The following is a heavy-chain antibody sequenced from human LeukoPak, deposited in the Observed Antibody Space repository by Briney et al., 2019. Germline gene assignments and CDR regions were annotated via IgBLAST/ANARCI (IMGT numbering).Heavy chain of an antibody. V-gene: IGHV3-66*01. D-gene: IGHD3-22*01. CDR2: IYSGGST. J-gene: IGHJ3*02. Sequence: GGSLRLSCAASGFTVSSNYMSWVRQAPGKGLEWVSVIYSGGSTYYADSVKGRFAISRDNSKNTLYLQMNSLRAEDTAVYYCAKDLVIVVVPDAFDIWGQGTMVTVSS. CDR3: AKDLVIVVVPDAFDI. CDR1: GFTVSSNY.